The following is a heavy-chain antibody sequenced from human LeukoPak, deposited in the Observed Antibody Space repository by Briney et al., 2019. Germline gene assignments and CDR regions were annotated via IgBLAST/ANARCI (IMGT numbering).Heavy chain of an antibody. CDR1: GFTVSSNY. CDR2: IYAGGNT. V-gene: IGHV3-66*01. CDR3: ARGYSSDN. Sequence: GGSLRLSCAASGFTVSSNYMSWVRQAPGKELEWVSVIYAGGNTYYTDSVKGRFNISRDNSRNTLNLQMNSLRAEDAAVYYCARGYSSDNWGQGTLVTVSS. J-gene: IGHJ4*02. D-gene: IGHD2-21*01.